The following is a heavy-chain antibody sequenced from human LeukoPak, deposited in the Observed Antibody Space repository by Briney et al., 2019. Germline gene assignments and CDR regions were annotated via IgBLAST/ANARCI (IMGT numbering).Heavy chain of an antibody. CDR1: GGSISSSSYY. J-gene: IGHJ4*02. V-gene: IGHV4-39*02. D-gene: IGHD4-23*01. CDR3: AKDRKVGTSPPLGY. CDR2: IYYSGST. Sequence: SETLSLTCTVSGGSISSSSYYWGWIRQPPGKGLEWIGSIYYSGSTYYNPSLKSRVTISVDTSKNQFSLKLSSVTAADTAVYYCAKDRKVGTSPPLGYWGQGTLVTVSS.